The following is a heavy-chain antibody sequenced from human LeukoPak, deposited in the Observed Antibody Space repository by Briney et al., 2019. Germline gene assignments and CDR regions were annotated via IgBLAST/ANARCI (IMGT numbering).Heavy chain of an antibody. CDR2: IYDSGST. D-gene: IGHD2-15*01. CDR1: GGSFSGYY. V-gene: IGHV4-34*09. Sequence: PSETLSLTCAVHGGSFSGYYWSWIRQPPGKGLEWIGYIYDSGSTYYNPSLKSRITISVDTSENRFSLKLSSVTATDTAVYYCARDCSGGSCYGAFDIWGQGTMVTVSS. J-gene: IGHJ3*02. CDR3: ARDCSGGSCYGAFDI.